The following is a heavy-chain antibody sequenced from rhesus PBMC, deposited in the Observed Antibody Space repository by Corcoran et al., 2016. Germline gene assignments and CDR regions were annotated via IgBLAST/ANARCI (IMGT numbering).Heavy chain of an antibody. CDR2: INSGGGST. Sequence: EVQLVESGGGLAKPGGSLRLSCAASGFTFSSYWMHWVRQAPGTGLEWVSVINSGGGSTYYADSVKGRFTISRDNSKNTLSLQMNSLRAEDTAVYYCAKMYSSGWYGIDYWGQGVLVTVSS. J-gene: IGHJ4*01. CDR3: AKMYSSGWYGIDY. V-gene: IGHV3S25*01. CDR1: GFTFSSYW. D-gene: IGHD6-31*01.